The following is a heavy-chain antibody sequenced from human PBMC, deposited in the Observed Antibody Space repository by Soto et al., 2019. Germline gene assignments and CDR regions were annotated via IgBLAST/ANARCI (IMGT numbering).Heavy chain of an antibody. D-gene: IGHD6-19*01. CDR1: GFTFSSYG. J-gene: IGHJ3*02. Sequence: QVQLVESGGGVVQPGRSLRLSCAASGFTFSSYGMHWVRQAPGKGLEWVAVISYDGSNKYYADSVKGRFTISRDNSKNPLYLQINSLISEDTAVYYCAKPGEQWLVRDAFDIWGQGPMVAVSS. CDR3: AKPGEQWLVRDAFDI. CDR2: ISYDGSNK. V-gene: IGHV3-30*18.